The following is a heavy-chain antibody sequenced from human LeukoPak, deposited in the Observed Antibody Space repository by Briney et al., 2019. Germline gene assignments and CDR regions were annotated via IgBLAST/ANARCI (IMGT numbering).Heavy chain of an antibody. D-gene: IGHD2-8*01. CDR3: TGSPHPHCTRTACPIDR. Sequence: GGSLRLSCTTSGFTFGDFLMSWVRQSPGKGLEWISFIRSKAYGGTPEYAASVKGRFTISRDDSKRIAYLQMNSLKTEDTAVYFCTGSPHPHCTRTACPIDRWGQGTLVTISS. CDR2: IRSKAYGGTP. CDR1: GFTFGDFL. V-gene: IGHV3-49*04. J-gene: IGHJ5*02.